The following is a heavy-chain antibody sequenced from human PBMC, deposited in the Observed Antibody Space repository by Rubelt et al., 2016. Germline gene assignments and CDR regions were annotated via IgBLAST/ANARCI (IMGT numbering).Heavy chain of an antibody. D-gene: IGHD3-10*01. CDR1: GGSFSGYY. V-gene: IGHV4-34*01. CDR2: INHSGST. Sequence: QVQLQQWGAGLLKPSETLSLTCAVYGGSFSGYYWSWIRQPPGKGLEWIGEINHSGSTNYNPSLKGRVPISGDTSKNQFSLKLGSVTAADTAVYYCARLHYYAYYFDYWGQGTLVTVSS. J-gene: IGHJ4*02. CDR3: ARLHYYAYYFDY.